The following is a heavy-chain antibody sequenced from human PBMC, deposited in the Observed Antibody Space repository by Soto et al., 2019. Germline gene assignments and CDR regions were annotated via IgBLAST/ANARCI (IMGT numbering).Heavy chain of an antibody. J-gene: IGHJ4*02. CDR1: GFTFNNYA. Sequence: EVQLLDSGGGLVQPGGSLRLSCAASGFTFNNYAMNWVRQAPGKGLAWVATISGTGGSTYYADSVKGRFTISRDNSKNTLYWQMNSLRVEDTAVYYCAKDRLGGNFDYWGQGTQVTVSS. CDR2: ISGTGGST. V-gene: IGHV3-23*01. CDR3: AKDRLGGNFDY.